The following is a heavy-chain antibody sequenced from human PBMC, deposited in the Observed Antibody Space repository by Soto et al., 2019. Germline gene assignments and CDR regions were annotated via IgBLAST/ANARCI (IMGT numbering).Heavy chain of an antibody. CDR3: ARAPPLYSSGWYGGAFDI. CDR2: IYHSGST. J-gene: IGHJ3*02. CDR1: SGSISSSNW. D-gene: IGHD6-19*01. Sequence: QVQLQESGPGLVKPAGTLSLTCAVSSGSISSSNWWSWVRQPPGKGLEWIGEIYHSGSTNYNPSLKSRVTISVDKSKNQFSLKLSSVTAADTAVYYSARAPPLYSSGWYGGAFDIWGQGTMVTVSS. V-gene: IGHV4-4*02.